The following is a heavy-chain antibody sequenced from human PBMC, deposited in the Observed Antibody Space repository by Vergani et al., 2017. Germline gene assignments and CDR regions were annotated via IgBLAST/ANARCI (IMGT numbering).Heavy chain of an antibody. Sequence: EVQLVESGGGLVKPGGSLRLSCAASGFTFSNAWMSWVRQAPGKGLEWVGRIKSKTDGGKTDYAAPVKGRFTISSDDSKNTLYLQMNSLKTEDTAVYYCARVGRGFLGYWGQGTLVTVSS. D-gene: IGHD3-3*01. V-gene: IGHV3-15*01. CDR1: GFTFSNAW. CDR2: IKSKTDGGKT. CDR3: ARVGRGFLGY. J-gene: IGHJ4*02.